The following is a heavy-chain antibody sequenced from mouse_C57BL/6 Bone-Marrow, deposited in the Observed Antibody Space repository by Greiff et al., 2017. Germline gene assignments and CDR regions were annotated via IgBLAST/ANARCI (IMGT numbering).Heavy chain of an antibody. CDR1: GFTFSDYY. D-gene: IGHD4-1*01. CDR3: ASVTGTSWYFDV. J-gene: IGHJ1*03. V-gene: IGHV5-16*01. CDR2: INYDGSST. Sequence: EVMLVESEGGLVQPGSSMKLSCTASGFTFSDYYMAWVRQVPEKGLEWVANINYDGSSTYYLDSLKSRFIISRDNAKNILYLQMSSLKSEDTATYYCASVTGTSWYFDVWGTGTTVTVSS.